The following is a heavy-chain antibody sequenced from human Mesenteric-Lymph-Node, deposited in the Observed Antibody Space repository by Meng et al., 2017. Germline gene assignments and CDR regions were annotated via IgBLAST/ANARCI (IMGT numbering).Heavy chain of an antibody. Sequence: EVQLVESGGGLVKPGGSLRRSCAASGFTFSSYSMNWVRQAPGKGLEWVSSISSSSSYIYYADSVKGRFTISRDNAKNSLYLQMNSLRAEDTALYYCARDPGGEAAIGLWGRGTLVTVSS. CDR1: GFTFSSYS. CDR3: ARDPGGEAAIGL. D-gene: IGHD3-16*01. V-gene: IGHV3-21*01. CDR2: ISSSSSYI. J-gene: IGHJ2*01.